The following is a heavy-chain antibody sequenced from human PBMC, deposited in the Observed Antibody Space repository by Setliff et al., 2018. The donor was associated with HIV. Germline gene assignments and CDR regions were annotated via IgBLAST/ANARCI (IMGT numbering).Heavy chain of an antibody. CDR1: GGSFSGYY. CDR3: ARGSGRFCSGGRCSAFDY. V-gene: IGHV4-34*01. CDR2: VNAGGST. J-gene: IGHJ4*02. D-gene: IGHD2-15*01. Sequence: PSETLSLTCAVYGGSFSGYYWSWIRQSPGEGLEWIGEVNAGGSTNYNPSLKSRVTISVDTSQNQFSLRLSSVTAADTAVYYCARGSGRFCSGGRCSAFDYWGQGTLVTVSS.